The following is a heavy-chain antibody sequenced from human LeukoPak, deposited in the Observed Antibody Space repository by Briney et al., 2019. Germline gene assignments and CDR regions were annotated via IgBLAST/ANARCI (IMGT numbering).Heavy chain of an antibody. V-gene: IGHV3-21*01. Sequence: PGGSLRLSCTASGFTFSTYRMNWVRQAPGKGLEWVSSISSSSNYIYYADSLKGRFTISRDNAKNSLYLQMNSLRAEDTAVYYCARGSYGSGSYTFDYWGQGTLVTVSS. CDR1: GFTFSTYR. CDR3: ARGSYGSGSYTFDY. D-gene: IGHD3-10*01. CDR2: ISSSSNYI. J-gene: IGHJ4*02.